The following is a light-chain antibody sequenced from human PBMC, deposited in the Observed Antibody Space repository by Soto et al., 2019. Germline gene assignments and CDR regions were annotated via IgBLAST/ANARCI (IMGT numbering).Light chain of an antibody. CDR2: GAS. Sequence: EIVLTQSPGTLSSSPGERATLSCRASQSVSSSYLAWYQQKPGQAPRLLIYGASTRATGVPARFTGSGSGIEFSLTISSLLSEDSAFYYCQQYFNWPLTWTFGPGTKV. CDR3: QQYFNWPLTWT. V-gene: IGKV3-15*01. CDR1: QSVSSSY. J-gene: IGKJ1*01.